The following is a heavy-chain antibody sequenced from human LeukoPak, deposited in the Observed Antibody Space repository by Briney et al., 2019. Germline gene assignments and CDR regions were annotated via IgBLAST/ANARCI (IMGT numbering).Heavy chain of an antibody. J-gene: IGHJ3*02. Sequence: GGSLRLSCAASGFTFSNYWMHWVRQAPGKGLVWVSRLNSDGSSTSYADSVKGRFTISRDNAKNTLYLQMNSLRAEDTAVYYCARDAGSNALDIWGQGTMVTVSS. V-gene: IGHV3-74*01. CDR2: LNSDGSST. D-gene: IGHD3-10*01. CDR1: GFTFSNYW. CDR3: ARDAGSNALDI.